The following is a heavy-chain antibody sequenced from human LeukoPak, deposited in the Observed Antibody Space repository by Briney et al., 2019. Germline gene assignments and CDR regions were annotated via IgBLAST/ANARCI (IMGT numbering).Heavy chain of an antibody. V-gene: IGHV3-74*01. CDR1: GFAFSNFW. CDR3: VRDPCSGGSCRVMDV. D-gene: IGHD2-15*01. J-gene: IGHJ6*02. Sequence: GGSLRLSCAASGFAFSNFWMHWVRQAPGKGLVWVSRVNSDGITTTYADSVRGRFTISRDNAKNTLYPQMNSLRVDDTAVYYCVRDPCSGGSCRVMDVWGLGTTVTVSS. CDR2: VNSDGITT.